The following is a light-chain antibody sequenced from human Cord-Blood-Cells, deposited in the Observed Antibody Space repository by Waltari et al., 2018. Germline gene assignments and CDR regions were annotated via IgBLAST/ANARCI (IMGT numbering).Light chain of an antibody. CDR3: CSYAGSNYV. CDR2: EVS. CDR1: SSDVGSYNL. V-gene: IGLV2-23*02. Sequence: QSALTQPASVSGSPGQPITISCTGTSSDVGSYNLVSWYQQHPGKAPKLMIYEVSKRPSGVANRFSGSKSGNTASLTISGLQAEDEADYYCCSYAGSNYVFGTGTKVTVL. J-gene: IGLJ1*01.